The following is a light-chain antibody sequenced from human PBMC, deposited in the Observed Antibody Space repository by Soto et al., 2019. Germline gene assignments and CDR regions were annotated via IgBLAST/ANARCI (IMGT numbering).Light chain of an antibody. V-gene: IGLV2-8*01. J-gene: IGLJ1*01. CDR1: SSDVGGYNY. CDR2: EVS. Sequence: QSALTQPPSASGSPGQSVTISCTGTSSDVGGYNYASWYQQHPGKAPKLMIYEVSKRPSGVPDRFSGSKSGNTASLTVSGLQAEDEADYYCSSYAGSFYVFGTGTKLTVL. CDR3: SSYAGSFYV.